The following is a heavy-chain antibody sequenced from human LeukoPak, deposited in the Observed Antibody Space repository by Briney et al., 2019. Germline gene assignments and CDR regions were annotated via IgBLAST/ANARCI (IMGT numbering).Heavy chain of an antibody. CDR3: ARWDRYTSSWYGYFDY. D-gene: IGHD6-13*01. CDR2: INHSGST. V-gene: IGHV4-34*01. CDR1: GGSFSGYY. J-gene: IGHJ4*02. Sequence: SETLSLTCAVYGGSFSGYYWSWIRQPPGKGLEWIGEINHSGSTNYNPSLKSRVTISLDTSKNQFSLELSSVTAADTAVYYCARWDRYTSSWYGYFDYWGQGTLVTVSS.